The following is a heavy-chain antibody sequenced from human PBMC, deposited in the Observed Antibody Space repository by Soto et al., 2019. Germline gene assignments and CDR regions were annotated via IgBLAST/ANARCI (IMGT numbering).Heavy chain of an antibody. D-gene: IGHD3-16*02. CDR3: GKDTRYTISHVDS. V-gene: IGHV3-23*01. CDR2: ISGSGDST. Sequence: EVQLLESGGGLVQPGGSLRLSCAASGVTFSSCAMNWVRQAPGKGLEWVSTISGSGDSTYYADSVKGRFTISRDNSKTTLYLHMNSLRAEDTAVYYCGKDTRYTISHVDSWGQGPLVTVSS. J-gene: IGHJ4*02. CDR1: GVTFSSCA.